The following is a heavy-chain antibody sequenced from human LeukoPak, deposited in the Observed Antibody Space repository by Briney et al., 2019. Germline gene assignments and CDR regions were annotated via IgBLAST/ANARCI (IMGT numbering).Heavy chain of an antibody. V-gene: IGHV3-21*01. D-gene: IGHD3-16*02. CDR3: ARGTAGYHSSYFDY. CDR2: ISSSSSYI. Sequence: GGSLRLSCAASGFTFSSYSMNWVRQAPGKGLEWVSSISSSSSYIYYADSVKGRFTISRDNAKNSLYLQMNSLRAEDTAVYYCARGTAGYHSSYFDYWGQGTLVTVSS. J-gene: IGHJ4*02. CDR1: GFTFSSYS.